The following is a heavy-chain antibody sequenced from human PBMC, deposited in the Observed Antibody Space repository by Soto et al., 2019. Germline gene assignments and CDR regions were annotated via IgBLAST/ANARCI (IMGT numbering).Heavy chain of an antibody. CDR2: IIPIPGIA. CDR1: GGTFGSYA. CDR3: ARSQGSSTSLEIYYYYYYGMDV. J-gene: IGHJ6*02. Sequence: QVQLVQSGAEVKKPGSSVKVSCKASGGTFGSYAISWVRQAPGQGLEWMGGIIPIPGIANYAQKFQGRVTIAADESTSTAYMELSSLRSEDTAVYYCARSQGSSTSLEIYYYYYYGMDVWGQGTTVTVSS. D-gene: IGHD2-2*01. V-gene: IGHV1-69*01.